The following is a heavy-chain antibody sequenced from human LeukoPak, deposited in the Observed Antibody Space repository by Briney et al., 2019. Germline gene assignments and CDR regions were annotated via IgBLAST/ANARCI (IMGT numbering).Heavy chain of an antibody. CDR3: ASGLYDYGGNFPNY. J-gene: IGHJ4*02. CDR1: EYSFTTYR. Sequence: GESLKISCKGSEYSFTTYRIAWVRQMPGKGLEWMGIIYPGDSETRYSPSFQGQVTISADKSISTAYLQWSSLKASDTAMYYCASGLYDYGGNFPNYWGQGTLVTVSS. V-gene: IGHV5-51*01. D-gene: IGHD4-23*01. CDR2: IYPGDSET.